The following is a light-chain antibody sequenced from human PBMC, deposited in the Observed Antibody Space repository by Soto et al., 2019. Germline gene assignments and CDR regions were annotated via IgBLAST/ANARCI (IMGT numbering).Light chain of an antibody. J-gene: IGKJ4*01. CDR3: QQHGSSPPRLT. CDR1: ESVTSS. V-gene: IGKV3-20*01. Sequence: EIVMTQSPATMSVSPGASETLSRRARESVTSSLAWYQQNPGQPPRLLIYAASTRATDVPARFSGGGSETDFTLTISRLEPEDFAVYYCQQHGSSPPRLTFGGGTKVDIK. CDR2: AAS.